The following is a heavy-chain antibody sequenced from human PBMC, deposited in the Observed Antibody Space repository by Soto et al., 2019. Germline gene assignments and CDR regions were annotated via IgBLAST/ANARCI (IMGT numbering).Heavy chain of an antibody. D-gene: IGHD7-27*01. CDR3: ARGPSGDKVDY. CDR2: IYDGGTT. J-gene: IGHJ4*02. Sequence: QVQLQESGPRLVSPSQTLSLTCTVSGGSISSAAYCWSWIRQSPDKGLEWIGHIYDGGTTYSSPSLKGLVTISADTSDTPFSLKLNSVSAADTAVYYCARGPSGDKVDYWGQGIQVTVSS. V-gene: IGHV4-30-4*01. CDR1: GGSISSAAYC.